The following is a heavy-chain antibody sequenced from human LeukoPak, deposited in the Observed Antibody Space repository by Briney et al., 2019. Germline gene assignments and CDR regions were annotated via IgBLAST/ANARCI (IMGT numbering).Heavy chain of an antibody. CDR1: GFTFSSYA. V-gene: IGHV3-23*01. J-gene: IGHJ5*02. D-gene: IGHD1-1*01. Sequence: GGSLRLSCAASGFTFSSYAITWVRQAPGKGLEWVSSISGSGDTTYYADSVKGRFTISRDNSKNTLYLQMNSLRAEDTAVYYCARDSKLVQDGSTFDPWGQGTLVTVSS. CDR3: ARDSKLVQDGSTFDP. CDR2: ISGSGDTT.